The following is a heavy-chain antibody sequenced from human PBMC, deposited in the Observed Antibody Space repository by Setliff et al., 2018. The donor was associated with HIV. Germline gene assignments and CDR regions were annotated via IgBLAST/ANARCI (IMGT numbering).Heavy chain of an antibody. J-gene: IGHJ6*03. CDR1: GYIFSTYG. D-gene: IGHD4-17*01. CDR2: IGASNGNT. CDR3: AKTTPQPHYYYYVDV. Sequence: GASVKVSCKASGYIFSTYGISWVRQAPGQGLEWMGWIGASNGNTHYAQKVQGRVTLTTDTSTNTAYMELRSLRSDDAAVHYCAKTTPQPHYYYYVDVWGKGTTVTVSS. V-gene: IGHV1-18*01.